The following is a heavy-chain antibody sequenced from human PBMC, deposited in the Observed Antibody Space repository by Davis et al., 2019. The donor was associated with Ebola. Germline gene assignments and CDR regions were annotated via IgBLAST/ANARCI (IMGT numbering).Heavy chain of an antibody. CDR1: GGYISSSSYY. J-gene: IGHJ3*01. CDR3: ARQSLMGVDAFNL. CDR2: VYYSGRT. V-gene: IGHV4-39*01. Sequence: PSETLSLTCSVSGGYISSSSYYWGWIRQPPGKGLEWIGTVYYSGRTYYNPSLKSRITISIDTSKDYFSLKLSSVTAADTAVYYCARQSLMGVDAFNLWGQGTLVTVSS. D-gene: IGHD1-26*01.